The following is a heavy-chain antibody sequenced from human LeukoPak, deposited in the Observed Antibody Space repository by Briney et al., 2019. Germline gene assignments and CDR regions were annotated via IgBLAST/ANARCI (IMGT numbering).Heavy chain of an antibody. CDR1: GGSFSGYY. J-gene: IGHJ4*02. V-gene: IGHV4-34*01. CDR2: INHSGST. CDR3: ARFMTTVVRVFDY. Sequence: SETLSLTCAVYGGSFSGYYWSWIRQPPGKGLEWIGEINHSGSTNYNPSLKSRVTISVDTSKNQFSLKLSSVTAADTAVYYCARFMTTVVRVFDYWGQGTLVTVSS. D-gene: IGHD4-23*01.